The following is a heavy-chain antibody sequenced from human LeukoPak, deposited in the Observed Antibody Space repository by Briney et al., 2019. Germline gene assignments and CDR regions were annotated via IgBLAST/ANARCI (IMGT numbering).Heavy chain of an antibody. CDR2: ISYDGSNK. CDR1: GFTFSSYG. Sequence: GGSLRLSCAASGFTFSSYGMHWVRQAPGKGLEWVAVISYDGSNKYYADSVKGRFTISRDNSKNTLYLQMNSLRAEDTAVYYCAKDEGEGSSAFVPWGQGTLVTVSS. V-gene: IGHV3-30*18. D-gene: IGHD6-6*01. J-gene: IGHJ5*02. CDR3: AKDEGEGSSAFVP.